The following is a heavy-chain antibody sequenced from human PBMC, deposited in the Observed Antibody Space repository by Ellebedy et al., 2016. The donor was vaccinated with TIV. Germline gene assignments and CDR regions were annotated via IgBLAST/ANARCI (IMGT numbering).Heavy chain of an antibody. Sequence: MPSETLSLTCTVSGGSISSYFWGWIRQPPGKGLEWIGNIYYSGSTYYSPSLKSRVTISVDTSKNQFSLKLSSVTAADTAVYYCASKDHGYWYFDLWGRGTLVTVSS. CDR3: ASKDHGYWYFDL. V-gene: IGHV4-39*07. CDR2: IYYSGST. J-gene: IGHJ2*01. D-gene: IGHD1-14*01. CDR1: GGSISSYF.